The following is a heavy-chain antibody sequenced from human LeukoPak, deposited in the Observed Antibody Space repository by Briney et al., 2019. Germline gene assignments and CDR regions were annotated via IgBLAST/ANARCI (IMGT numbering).Heavy chain of an antibody. CDR2: ILYDGSNR. CDR3: ARDGHGVPLDY. CDR1: GFTFSTYG. V-gene: IGHV3-30*03. J-gene: IGHJ4*02. Sequence: PGGSLRLSCAVSGFTFSTYGMHWVRQAPGKGLEWVAVILYDGSNRQYADSVKGRFTISRDNSKNTLYLQMNSLRAEDTALYYCARDGHGVPLDYWGQGTLVTVSP. D-gene: IGHD4-17*01.